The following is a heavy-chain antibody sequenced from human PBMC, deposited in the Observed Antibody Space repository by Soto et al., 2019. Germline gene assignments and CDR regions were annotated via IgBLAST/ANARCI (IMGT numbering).Heavy chain of an antibody. Sequence: PSETLSLTCTVSGGSISSGDYYWSWIRQPPGKGLEWIGYIYYSGSTYYNPSLKSRVTISVDTSKNQFSLKLSSVTAADTAVYYCARDAHFYYDSTMGYYYCGIDVWDQGTTVTVS. CDR1: GGSISSGDYY. CDR2: IYYSGST. J-gene: IGHJ6*02. D-gene: IGHD3-22*01. V-gene: IGHV4-30-4*01. CDR3: ARDAHFYYDSTMGYYYCGIDV.